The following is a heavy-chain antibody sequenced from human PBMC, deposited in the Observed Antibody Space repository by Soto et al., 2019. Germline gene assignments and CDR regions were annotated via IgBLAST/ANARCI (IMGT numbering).Heavy chain of an antibody. CDR3: ARLIAAAGTGLYYFDY. Sequence: SETLSLTCTVSGGSISSYYWSWIRQPPGKGLEWIGYIYYSGSTNYNPSLKSRVTISVDTSKNQFSLKLSSVTAADTAVYYCARLIAAAGTGLYYFDYWGQGTLVTVSS. CDR1: GGSISSYY. J-gene: IGHJ4*02. D-gene: IGHD6-13*01. CDR2: IYYSGST. V-gene: IGHV4-59*01.